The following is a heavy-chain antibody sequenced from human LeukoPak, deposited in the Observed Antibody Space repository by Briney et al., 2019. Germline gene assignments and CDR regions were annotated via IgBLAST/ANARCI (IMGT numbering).Heavy chain of an antibody. CDR1: GYTFTVYY. Sequence: ASVKVSCKASGYTFTVYYMHWVRQAPGQGLEWMGWINPNSGGTNYAQKFQGRVTMTRDTSISTAYMELSRLRSDDTAVYYCARDLDCSGGSCYSRTQPFDYWGQGTLVTVSS. CDR3: ARDLDCSGGSCYSRTQPFDY. J-gene: IGHJ4*02. D-gene: IGHD2-15*01. CDR2: INPNSGGT. V-gene: IGHV1-2*02.